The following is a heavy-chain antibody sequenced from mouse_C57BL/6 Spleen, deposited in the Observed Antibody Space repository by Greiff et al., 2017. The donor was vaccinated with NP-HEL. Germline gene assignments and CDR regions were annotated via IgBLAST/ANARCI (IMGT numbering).Heavy chain of an antibody. D-gene: IGHD1-1*01. J-gene: IGHJ1*03. CDR2: INPSSGYT. CDR1: GYTFTSYW. V-gene: IGHV1-7*01. CDR3: ARLTTVVATDGYFDV. Sequence: VQLQQSGADLAKPGASVKLSCKASGYTFTSYWMHWVKQRPGQGLEWIGYINPSSGYTKYNQKFKDKATLTADKSSSTAYMQLSSLTYEDAAVYYCARLTTVVATDGYFDVWGTGTTVTVSS.